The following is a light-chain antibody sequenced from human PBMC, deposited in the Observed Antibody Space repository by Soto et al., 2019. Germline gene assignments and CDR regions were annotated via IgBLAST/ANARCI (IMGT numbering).Light chain of an antibody. J-gene: IGLJ2*01. Sequence: QSALTQPASVSGSPGQSITISCTGTSSDVGGYKYVSWYQQHPDKAPKLIIFEVSNRPSGISSRFSGSKSGNTASLTISGLQAEDDADYYCASYTSSSPSVILGRGTKLTVL. CDR2: EVS. CDR1: SSDVGGYKY. V-gene: IGLV2-14*01. CDR3: ASYTSSSPSVI.